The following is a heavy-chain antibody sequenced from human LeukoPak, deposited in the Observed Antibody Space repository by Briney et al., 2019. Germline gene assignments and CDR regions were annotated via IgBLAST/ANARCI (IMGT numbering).Heavy chain of an antibody. Sequence: GGSLRLSCAASGFTFSDYYMSWIRQAPGKGLEWLSYISGSSTYIYYADSVKGRFTISRDNSKNTLYLQMNSLRAEDTAVYYCAGKNIVVVTASLHYRFDPWGQGTLVTVSS. J-gene: IGHJ5*02. V-gene: IGHV3-11*06. CDR3: AGKNIVVVTASLHYRFDP. D-gene: IGHD2-21*02. CDR2: ISGSSTYI. CDR1: GFTFSDYY.